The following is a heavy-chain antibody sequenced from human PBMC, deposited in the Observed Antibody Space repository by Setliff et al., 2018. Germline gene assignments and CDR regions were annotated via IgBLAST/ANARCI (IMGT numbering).Heavy chain of an antibody. Sequence: SETLSLTCTVSGASISSGTYYWAWIRQPPGKGLEWIGRIHYRGTTYYNASLKSRLTISVDTSKNQFSLKLRSVTAADTAVYYCARTGTYRYFDYWGQGILVTVSS. J-gene: IGHJ4*02. CDR3: ARTGTYRYFDY. CDR2: IHYRGTT. CDR1: GASISSGTYY. D-gene: IGHD1-1*01. V-gene: IGHV4-39*01.